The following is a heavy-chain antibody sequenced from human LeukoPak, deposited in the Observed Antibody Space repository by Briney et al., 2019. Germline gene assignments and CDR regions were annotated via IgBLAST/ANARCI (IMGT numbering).Heavy chain of an antibody. CDR2: ISGSGGST. Sequence: GGSLRLSCAASGFTFSSYAMSWVSQAPGKGLEWVSAISGSGGSTYYADSVKGRFTISRDNSKNTLYLKMNSLRAEDTAVYYCAKDGDSSSSGYYYFYMDVWGKGTTVTVSS. CDR3: AKDGDSSSSGYYYFYMDV. D-gene: IGHD6-6*01. J-gene: IGHJ6*03. CDR1: GFTFSSYA. V-gene: IGHV3-23*01.